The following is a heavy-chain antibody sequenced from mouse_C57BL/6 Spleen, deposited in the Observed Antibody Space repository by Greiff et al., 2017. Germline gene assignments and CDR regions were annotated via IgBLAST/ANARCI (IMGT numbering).Heavy chain of an antibody. J-gene: IGHJ2*01. D-gene: IGHD1-1*01. CDR2: IEPSDSYT. V-gene: IGHV1-50*01. CDR3: ARRSGSSYGY. CDR1: GYTFTSYW. Sequence: QVQLQQPGAELVKPGASVKLSCKASGYTFTSYWMQWVKQRPGQGLEWIGEIEPSDSYTNYNQKFKGKATLTVDTSSSTAYMQLSSLTSEGSAVYYCARRSGSSYGYWGQGTTLTVSS.